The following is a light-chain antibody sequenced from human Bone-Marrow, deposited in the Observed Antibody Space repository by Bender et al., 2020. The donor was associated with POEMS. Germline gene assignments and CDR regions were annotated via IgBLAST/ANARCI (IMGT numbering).Light chain of an antibody. J-gene: IGLJ1*01. CDR3: QSADIDGSSYV. V-gene: IGLV3-25*03. CDR2: KDT. Sequence: SYELTQPPSVSVSPGQTARITCSADALSTQYAYWYQQRPGQSPVLLIFKDTERPSEVPERFSGSSSGTTVTLTISGVQPEDEADYYCQSADIDGSSYVFGSGTKITVL. CDR1: ALSTQY.